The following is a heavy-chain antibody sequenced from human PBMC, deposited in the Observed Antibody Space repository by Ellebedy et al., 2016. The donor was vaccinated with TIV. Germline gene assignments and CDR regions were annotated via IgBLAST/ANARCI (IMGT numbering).Heavy chain of an antibody. D-gene: IGHD6-13*01. CDR1: GFTVSSDY. J-gene: IGHJ4*02. V-gene: IGHV3-53*01. CDR3: TRLDSSSWPVHIHYFDY. Sequence: PGGSLRLSCAASGFTVSSDYMSRVRQAPGKGLEWVSVIYSGGSTYYADSVKGRFTISRDKSKNTLYLQMNSLRAEDTAVYYCTRLDSSSWPVHIHYFDYWGQGTLVTVSS. CDR2: IYSGGST.